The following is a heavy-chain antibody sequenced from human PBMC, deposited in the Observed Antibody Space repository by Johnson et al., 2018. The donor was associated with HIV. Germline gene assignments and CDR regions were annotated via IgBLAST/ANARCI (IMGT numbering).Heavy chain of an antibody. D-gene: IGHD6-19*01. V-gene: IGHV3-30*19. CDR1: GFTFSSYG. CDR3: ARDRHSSPGAFDI. Sequence: QVQLVESGGGVVQPGGSLRLSCAASGFTFSSYGMHWVRQAPGKGLEWVAVISYDGSNKYYADSVKGRFTISRDNSKNTLYLQMNSLRAEDTAVYYCARDRHSSPGAFDIWGQGTMVTVSS. J-gene: IGHJ3*02. CDR2: ISYDGSNK.